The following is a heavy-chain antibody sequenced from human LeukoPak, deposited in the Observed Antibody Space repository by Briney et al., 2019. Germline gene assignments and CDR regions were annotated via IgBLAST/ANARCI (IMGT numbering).Heavy chain of an antibody. D-gene: IGHD6-6*01. CDR1: GGSFSGYY. CDR2: INDSGNT. Sequence: SETLSLTCAVYGGSFSGYYWTWIRQPPGKGLEWIGEINDSGNTNYNLSLKSRVIISVDTSKNQVSLRLNSVTAADTAVYYCVARPGGWFDPWGQGSRVTVSS. V-gene: IGHV4-34*01. J-gene: IGHJ5*02. CDR3: VARPGGWFDP.